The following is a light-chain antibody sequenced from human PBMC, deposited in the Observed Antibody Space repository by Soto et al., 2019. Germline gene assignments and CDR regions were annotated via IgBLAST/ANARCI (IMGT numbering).Light chain of an antibody. J-gene: IGLJ2*01. Sequence: QSVLTQPPSASGTPGQRVTISCSGSSSNLGSNTVNWYQQLPGTAPKLLIYSNNQRPSGVPDRFSGSKSGTSASLAISGLQSEDEADYYCAAWDDSLNGVVFGGGTKLTV. CDR1: SSNLGSNT. V-gene: IGLV1-44*01. CDR3: AAWDDSLNGVV. CDR2: SNN.